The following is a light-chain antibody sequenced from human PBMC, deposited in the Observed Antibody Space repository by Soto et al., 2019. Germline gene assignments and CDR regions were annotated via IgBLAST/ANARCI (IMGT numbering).Light chain of an antibody. Sequence: QSVLTQPPSASGTPGQRVTISCFGGNSNIGTNSVKWYQQLPGTAPKLLIYSANLRPSGVPDRFSGAKSGTAASLAISLLQSEAEVDYYCEAWGDSLKGVVVGGGSKRAVL. CDR1: NSNIGTNS. CDR3: EAWGDSLKGVV. CDR2: SAN. V-gene: IGLV1-44*01. J-gene: IGLJ2*01.